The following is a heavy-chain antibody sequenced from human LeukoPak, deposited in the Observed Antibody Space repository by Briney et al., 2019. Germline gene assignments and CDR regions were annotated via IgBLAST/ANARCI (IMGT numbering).Heavy chain of an antibody. Sequence: GGSLRLSCAASGFTFSSYALSWVRQAPGKGLEWVSAISAGSTSAYYADSVQGRFSISRDNSKHTLFLQMNSLRAEDTAIYYCARQEITFGQYYFDSWGQGTLVTVSS. CDR2: ISAGSTSA. V-gene: IGHV3-23*01. D-gene: IGHD3-16*01. J-gene: IGHJ4*02. CDR3: ARQEITFGQYYFDS. CDR1: GFTFSSYA.